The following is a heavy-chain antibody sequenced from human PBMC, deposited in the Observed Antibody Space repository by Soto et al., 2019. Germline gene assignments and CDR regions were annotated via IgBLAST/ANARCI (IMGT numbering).Heavy chain of an antibody. V-gene: IGHV6-1*01. Sequence: PSQTLSLTCAISGDSVSSNSAAWNWIRQSPSRGLEWLGRTYYRLKWSNNYAASVKSRITINPDTSKNQFSLQLNSVTPEDTAVYYCARSDDTVLNYWGQGTLVTVSS. CDR2: TYYRLKWSN. D-gene: IGHD3-9*01. CDR1: GDSVSSNSAA. CDR3: ARSDDTVLNY. J-gene: IGHJ4*02.